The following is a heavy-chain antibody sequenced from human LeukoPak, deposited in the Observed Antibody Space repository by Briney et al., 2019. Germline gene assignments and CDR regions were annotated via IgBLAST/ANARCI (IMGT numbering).Heavy chain of an antibody. CDR3: AKTSSGYYGGGFDY. D-gene: IGHD3-22*01. CDR1: GFTFSSYG. Sequence: GGSLRLSCAASGFTFSSYGMHWARQAPGKGLEGGAVISYEGSNKYYADSVKGRFTISRDNSKNTLYLQMNSLRAEDTAVYYCAKTSSGYYGGGFDYWGQGTLVTVSS. V-gene: IGHV3-30*18. J-gene: IGHJ4*02. CDR2: ISYEGSNK.